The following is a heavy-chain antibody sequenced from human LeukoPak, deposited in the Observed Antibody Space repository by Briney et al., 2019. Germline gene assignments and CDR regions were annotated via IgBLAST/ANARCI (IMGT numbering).Heavy chain of an antibody. V-gene: IGHV5-51*01. CDR2: IYPADSDT. CDR3: SRRGIGAVACTFGFDP. J-gene: IGHJ5*01. CDR1: GYSFTNYW. Sequence: GESLKISCKGSGYSFTNYWVTWVRQMPGKGLEWMGIIYPADSDTKYSPPFQGQVTISPDKSITTAYLQGSSLKTSHTAMYYCSRRGIGAVACTFGFDPWGQGTLVTVSS. D-gene: IGHD3-16*01.